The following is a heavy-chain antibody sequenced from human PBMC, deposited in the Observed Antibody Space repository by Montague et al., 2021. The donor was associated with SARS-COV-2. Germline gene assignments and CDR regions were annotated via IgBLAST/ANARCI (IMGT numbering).Heavy chain of an antibody. J-gene: IGHJ3*02. V-gene: IGHV4-39*01. Sequence: SETLSLTCTVSGGSISSSNYYWGWICQPPGKGLEWIGSIYYSGSTYYNPSLKSRVTIFVDTSKNQFSLKLSSVTAADTAVYYCASPTYYYDSSGYDAFDIWGQGTMVTVSS. CDR1: GGSISSSNYY. CDR2: IYYSGST. D-gene: IGHD3-22*01. CDR3: ASPTYYYDSSGYDAFDI.